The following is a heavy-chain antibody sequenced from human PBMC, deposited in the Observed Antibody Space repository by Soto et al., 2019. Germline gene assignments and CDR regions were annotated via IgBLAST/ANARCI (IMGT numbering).Heavy chain of an antibody. CDR1: GFTFSSYA. D-gene: IGHD5-18*01. CDR2: ISGSGGST. Sequence: GGSLRLSCAASGFTFSSYAMSWVRQAPGKGLEWVSAISGSGGSTYYADSVKGRFTITRDNSKNTLYLQMNSLRAEYTAVYYCAKDFWGCDTAMVFDIWGQGTMVTVSS. J-gene: IGHJ3*02. CDR3: AKDFWGCDTAMVFDI. V-gene: IGHV3-23*01.